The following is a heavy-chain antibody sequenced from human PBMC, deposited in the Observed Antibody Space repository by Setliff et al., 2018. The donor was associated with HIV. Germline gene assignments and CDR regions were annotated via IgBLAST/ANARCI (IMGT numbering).Heavy chain of an antibody. D-gene: IGHD1-26*01. J-gene: IGHJ3*02. Sequence: GESLKISCKGSGYSFTGYWIGWVRQMPGKGLEWMGVIYPGDSDTRYSTSFQGQVTISVDKSISTAYLQWSSLRASDIAMYYCARVIVGASDAFDIWGQGTMVTVSS. CDR3: ARVIVGASDAFDI. CDR1: GYSFTGYW. CDR2: IYPGDSDT. V-gene: IGHV5-51*01.